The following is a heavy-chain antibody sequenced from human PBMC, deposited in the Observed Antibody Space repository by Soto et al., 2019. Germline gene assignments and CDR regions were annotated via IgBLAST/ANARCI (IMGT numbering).Heavy chain of an antibody. V-gene: IGHV3-30*18. CDR1: GFIFAKYG. CDR3: AKARGANNWANYYGLDV. CDR2: ITYEGSNK. Sequence: QEQLVESGGGVVQPGRSLRLSCAASGFIFAKYGMHWVRQAPGKGLEWVALITYEGSNKYYADAGKGRFTISRDNVENMVSLQLDGLRGEDTAVYYCAKARGANNWANYYGLDVWGQGTTVTVSS. J-gene: IGHJ6*02. D-gene: IGHD1-1*01.